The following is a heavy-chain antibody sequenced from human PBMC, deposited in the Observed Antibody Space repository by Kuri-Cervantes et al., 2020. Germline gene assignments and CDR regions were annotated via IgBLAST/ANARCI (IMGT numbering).Heavy chain of an antibody. CDR2: IYYSGST. CDR1: GGSISSYY. D-gene: IGHD6-19*01. Sequence: SETLSLTCTVSGGSISSYYWSWIRQHPGKGLEWIGYIYYSGSTYYNPSLKSRVTISVDTSKSQFSLKLSSVTAADTAVYYCARSPSAIAVAGTGAFDIWGQGTMVTVSS. CDR3: ARSPSAIAVAGTGAFDI. V-gene: IGHV4-59*06. J-gene: IGHJ3*02.